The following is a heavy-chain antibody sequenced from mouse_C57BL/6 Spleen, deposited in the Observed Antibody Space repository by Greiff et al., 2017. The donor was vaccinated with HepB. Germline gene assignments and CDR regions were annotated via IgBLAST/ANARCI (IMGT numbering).Heavy chain of an antibody. D-gene: IGHD2-4*01. CDR1: GYTFTSYW. J-gene: IGHJ3*01. Sequence: VQLQQPGAELVKPGASVKLSCKASGYTFTSYWMHWVKQRPGQGLEWIGMIHPNSGSTNYNEKFKSKATLTIDKSSSTAYMQLSSLTSEDSAVYYCAGLYYDYEGFAYWGQGTLVTVSA. CDR2: IHPNSGST. V-gene: IGHV1-64*01. CDR3: AGLYYDYEGFAY.